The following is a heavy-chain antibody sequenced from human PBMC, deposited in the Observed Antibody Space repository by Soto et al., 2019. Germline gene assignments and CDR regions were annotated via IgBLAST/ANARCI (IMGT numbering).Heavy chain of an antibody. CDR1: GFTVSSDY. CDR2: TYSGGST. D-gene: IGHD4-17*01. CDR3: ARDRSDYDTYYYGMDV. J-gene: IGHJ6*02. V-gene: IGHV3-53*01. Sequence: GGSLRLSCAASGFTVSSDYMRWVRQAPGKGLEWVSVTYSGGSTYYADSVKGRFTVSRDNSKNTLYLQMNSLRAEDTAVYSCARDRSDYDTYYYGMDVWGQGTTVTVSS.